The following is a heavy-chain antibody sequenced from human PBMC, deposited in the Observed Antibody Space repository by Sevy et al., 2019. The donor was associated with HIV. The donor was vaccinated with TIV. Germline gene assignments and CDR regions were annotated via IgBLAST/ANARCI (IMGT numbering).Heavy chain of an antibody. CDR2: RFYSGGA. CDR3: ARHPLGNWFDL. J-gene: IGHJ5*02. D-gene: IGHD3-16*01. V-gene: IGHV4-39*01. Sequence: ASETLSLTCNVSGGSISSSRHYWGWIRQSPGKSLEWIGSRFYSGGAYYNPSLQSQVTMSVDTSKNQFSLNVNSVTAADTAVYYCARHPLGNWFDLWGQGILVTVSS. CDR1: GGSISSSRHY.